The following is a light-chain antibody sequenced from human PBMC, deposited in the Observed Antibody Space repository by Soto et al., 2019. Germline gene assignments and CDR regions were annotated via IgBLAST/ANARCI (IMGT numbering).Light chain of an antibody. CDR3: QESYSTPPT. V-gene: IGKV1-39*01. CDR2: AAS. CDR1: QSISSY. Sequence: IQMTQSQYSLSASVGDRVTITCRASQSISSYLNWYQQKPGKAPKLLIYAASSLQSGVPSRFSGSGSGTDFTLTISCLQPEDFATYYCQESYSTPPTFGQVAKVDI. J-gene: IGKJ1*01.